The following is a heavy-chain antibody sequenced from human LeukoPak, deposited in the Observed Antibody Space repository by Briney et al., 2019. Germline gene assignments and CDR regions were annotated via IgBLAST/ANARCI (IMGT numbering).Heavy chain of an antibody. CDR2: ISSSSSYI. V-gene: IGHV3-21*01. CDR1: GFTFSSYS. J-gene: IGHJ4*02. Sequence: GGSLRLSCAASGFTFSSYSMNWVRQAPGKGLEGVSSISSSSSYIYYADSVKGRFTISRDNAKNSLYLQMDSLRAEDTAVYYCARERCGGDCYFDYWGQGTLVTVSS. D-gene: IGHD2-21*02. CDR3: ARERCGGDCYFDY.